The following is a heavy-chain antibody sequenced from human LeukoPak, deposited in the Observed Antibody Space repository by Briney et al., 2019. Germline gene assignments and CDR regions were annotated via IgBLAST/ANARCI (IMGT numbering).Heavy chain of an antibody. Sequence: SETLSLTCTVSSDSISGYYWSWIRQPPGKGLEWIGSIYYSGSTYYDPSLKSRVTISVDTSKNQFSLKLSSVTAADTAVYYCVRDGGYGSGSYYFDYWGQGTLVTVSS. CDR3: VRDGGYGSGSYYFDY. D-gene: IGHD3-10*01. CDR1: SDSISGYY. CDR2: IYYSGST. V-gene: IGHV4-38-2*02. J-gene: IGHJ4*02.